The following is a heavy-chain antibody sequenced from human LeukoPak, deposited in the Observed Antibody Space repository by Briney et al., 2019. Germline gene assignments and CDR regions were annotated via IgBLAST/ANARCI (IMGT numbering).Heavy chain of an antibody. CDR1: GFTFSSHW. CDR2: INQDGSEK. J-gene: IGHJ4*02. CDR3: ARMTHSGSYYFDY. Sequence: GGSLRLSCAASGFTFSSHWMSWVRQAPGKGLEWVANINQDGSEKHYVDSVKGRFSISRDNAKNSLYLQMNSLRAEDTAVYYCARMTHSGSYYFDYWGQGTLVTVSS. V-gene: IGHV3-7*02. D-gene: IGHD1-26*01.